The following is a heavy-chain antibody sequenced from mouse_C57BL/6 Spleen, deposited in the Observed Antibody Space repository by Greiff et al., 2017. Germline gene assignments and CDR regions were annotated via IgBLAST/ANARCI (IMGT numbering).Heavy chain of an antibody. CDR1: GYTFTSYW. CDR2: IDPSDSYT. Sequence: QVQLQQPGAELVMPGASVKLSCKASGYTFTSYWMHWVKQRPGQGLEWIGEIDPSDSYTNYNQKFKSKSTLTVDKSSSTAYMQLSSLTSEDSAVYYCARMDSNYDYWGQGTTLTVSS. V-gene: IGHV1-69*01. J-gene: IGHJ2*01. CDR3: ARMDSNYDY. D-gene: IGHD2-5*01.